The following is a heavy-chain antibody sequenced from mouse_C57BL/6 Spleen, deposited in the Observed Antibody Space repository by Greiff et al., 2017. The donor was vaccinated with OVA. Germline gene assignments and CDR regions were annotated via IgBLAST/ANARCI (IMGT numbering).Heavy chain of an antibody. CDR3: ARGNYVMDY. CDR1: GYAFTNYL. Sequence: VQGVESGAELVRPGTSVKVSCKASGYAFTNYLIEWVKQRPGQGLEWIGVINPGSGGTNYNEKFKGKATLTADKSSSTAYMQLSSLTSEDSAVYFCARGNYVMDYWGQGTSVTVSS. V-gene: IGHV1-54*01. J-gene: IGHJ4*01. CDR2: INPGSGGT.